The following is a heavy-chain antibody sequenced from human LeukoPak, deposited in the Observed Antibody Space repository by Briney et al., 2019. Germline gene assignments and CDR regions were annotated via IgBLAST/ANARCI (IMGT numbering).Heavy chain of an antibody. J-gene: IGHJ5*02. CDR1: GGTFSNYG. V-gene: IGHV1-18*01. D-gene: IGHD1-1*01. CDR3: ARDQLTRGVWFDP. Sequence: SVKVSCKASGGTFSNYGITWVRQAPGQGLEWMGWISTYNGNTNYAQKLQGRVTMTTDTSTSTAYMELRSLRSDDTAVYYCARDQLTRGVWFDPWGQGTLVTVSS. CDR2: ISTYNGNT.